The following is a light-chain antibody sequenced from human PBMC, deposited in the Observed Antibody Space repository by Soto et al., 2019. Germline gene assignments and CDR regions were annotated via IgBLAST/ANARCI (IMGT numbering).Light chain of an antibody. CDR2: GAS. J-gene: IGKJ2*01. CDR1: QSVNSRY. CDR3: QQFGDSPPAFT. V-gene: IGKV3-20*01. Sequence: ESMLTQSPGTLSLSPGERATLSCRASQSVNSRYLTWYQQKPGQAPRLLIYGASIRATGVPDRFSGSGSGTDFTLTISRLEPEDFAVSYCQQFGDSPPAFTFGQGTKLEI.